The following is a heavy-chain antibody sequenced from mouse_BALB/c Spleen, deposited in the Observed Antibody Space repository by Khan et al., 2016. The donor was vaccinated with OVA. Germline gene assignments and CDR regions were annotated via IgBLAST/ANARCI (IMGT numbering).Heavy chain of an antibody. CDR3: ARHGSTSGFAY. CDR2: IDPFNGDT. V-gene: IGHV1S135*01. D-gene: IGHD1-1*01. J-gene: IGHJ3*01. Sequence: IQLVQSGPELMKPGASVKISCKASGYSFSTYYIHWVTRSHGKTLEWIGYIDPFNGDTTYNQKFKGKATLTVDKSSSTAYMHLTSLTSEDSAFYYCARHGSTSGFAYWCQGTLVTVSA. CDR1: GYSFSTYY.